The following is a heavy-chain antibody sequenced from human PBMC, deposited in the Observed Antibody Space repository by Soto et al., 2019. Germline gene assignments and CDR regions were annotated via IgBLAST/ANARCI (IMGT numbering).Heavy chain of an antibody. D-gene: IGHD2-15*01. CDR3: AKVPHGSVVVAAAPSVDHDAFDI. CDR2: ISYDGSNK. J-gene: IGHJ3*02. CDR1: GFTFSSYG. Sequence: GGSLRLSCAASGFTFSSYGMHWVRQAPGKGLEWVAVISYDGSNKYYADSVKGRFTISRDNSKNTLYLQMNSLRAEDTAVYYCAKVPHGSVVVAAAPSVDHDAFDIWGQGTMVTVSS. V-gene: IGHV3-30*18.